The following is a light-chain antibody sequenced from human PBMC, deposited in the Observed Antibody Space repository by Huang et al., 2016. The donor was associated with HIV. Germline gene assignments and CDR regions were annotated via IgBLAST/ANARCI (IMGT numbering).Light chain of an antibody. CDR3: QQLNTYPYT. Sequence: IQLTQSPSSLSASVGGRVNITCRASQGISSYLAWIQQKPGKAPILLIYAASTLQSGVPSRFSGSRSGTDFTLTSSSLQPEDSATYYCQQLNTYPYTFGRGTKLEIK. CDR2: AAS. CDR1: QGISSY. V-gene: IGKV1-9*01. J-gene: IGKJ2*01.